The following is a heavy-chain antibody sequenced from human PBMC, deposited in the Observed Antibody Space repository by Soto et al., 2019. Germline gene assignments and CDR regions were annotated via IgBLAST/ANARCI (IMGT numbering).Heavy chain of an antibody. CDR1: GYSFTSYW. V-gene: IGHV5-51*01. CDR2: IYPGDSDT. D-gene: IGHD2-21*02. Sequence: PGESLKISCKGSGYSFTSYWIGWVRQMPGKGLEWMGIIYPGDSDTRYSPSFQGQVTISADKSISTAYLQWSSLKASDTAMYYCARLLVVTAIRDNWFDPWGQGTLVTVSS. J-gene: IGHJ5*02. CDR3: ARLLVVTAIRDNWFDP.